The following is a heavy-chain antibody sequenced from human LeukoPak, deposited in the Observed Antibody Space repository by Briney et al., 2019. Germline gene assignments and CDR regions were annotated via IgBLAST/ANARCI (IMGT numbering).Heavy chain of an antibody. V-gene: IGHV3-23*01. Sequence: PGGSLRLSCTTSGFTFSNFAMSWVRQAPGEGLGWVSIISGSGADTFCTDSVKGRFTISRDNSKNTLYLQMNSLRAEDTAVYYCARPHGVGYLGQGTLVTVSS. D-gene: IGHD4-17*01. CDR2: ISGSGADT. CDR1: GFTFSNFA. J-gene: IGHJ4*02. CDR3: ARPHGVGY.